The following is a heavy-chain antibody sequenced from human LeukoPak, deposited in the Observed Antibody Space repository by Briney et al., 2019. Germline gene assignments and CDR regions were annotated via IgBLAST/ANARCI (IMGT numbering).Heavy chain of an antibody. D-gene: IGHD3-10*01. CDR1: GFTFSSYG. Sequence: PGGSLRLSCAASGFTFSSYGMHWDRQAPGKGLEWVAFIRYDGSNKYYADSVKGRFTISRDNSKNTLYLQMNSLRAEDTAVYYCAKEGLLWFGELFLDYWGQGTLVTVSS. CDR2: IRYDGSNK. CDR3: AKEGLLWFGELFLDY. V-gene: IGHV3-30*02. J-gene: IGHJ4*02.